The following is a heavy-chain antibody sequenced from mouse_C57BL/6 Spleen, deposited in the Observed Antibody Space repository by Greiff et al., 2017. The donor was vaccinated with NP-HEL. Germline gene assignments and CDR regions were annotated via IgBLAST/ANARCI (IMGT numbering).Heavy chain of an antibody. D-gene: IGHD4-1*01. CDR3: ARENWDREAWFAY. V-gene: IGHV1-61*01. CDR2: IYPSDSET. J-gene: IGHJ3*01. CDR1: GYTFTSYW. Sequence: QVQLQQPGAELVRPGSSVKLSCKASGYTFTSYWMDWVKQRPGQGLEWIGNIYPSDSETHYNQKFKDKATLTVDKSSSTAYMQLSSLTSEDSAVYYSARENWDREAWFAYWGQGTLVTVSA.